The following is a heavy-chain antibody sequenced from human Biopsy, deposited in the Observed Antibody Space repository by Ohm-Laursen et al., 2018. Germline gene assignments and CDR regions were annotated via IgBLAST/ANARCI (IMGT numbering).Heavy chain of an antibody. CDR1: AGSINSYY. CDR3: SRGSSYGYDFDY. V-gene: IGHV4-59*01. Sequence: TLSLTCTVSAGSINSYYWNWIRQPPGKRLERIGNIYYSGSTNFNPSLKSRVTISVDASKNQFSLKLSSVTAADTAVYFCSRGSSYGYDFDYWGQGTLVAVSS. J-gene: IGHJ4*02. D-gene: IGHD5-18*01. CDR2: IYYSGST.